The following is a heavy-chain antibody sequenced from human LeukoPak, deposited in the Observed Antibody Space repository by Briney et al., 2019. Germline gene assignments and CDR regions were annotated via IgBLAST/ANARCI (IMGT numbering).Heavy chain of an antibody. CDR3: ARKRWFGELSSDY. CDR2: INPNSGGT. J-gene: IGHJ4*02. Sequence: ASVKVSCKASGYTFTCYYMHWVRQAPGRGLEWMGWINPNSGGTNYAQKFQGRVTMTRDTSISTAYMELSRLRSDDTAVYYCARKRWFGELSSDYWGQGTLVTVSS. V-gene: IGHV1-2*02. CDR1: GYTFTCYY. D-gene: IGHD3-10*01.